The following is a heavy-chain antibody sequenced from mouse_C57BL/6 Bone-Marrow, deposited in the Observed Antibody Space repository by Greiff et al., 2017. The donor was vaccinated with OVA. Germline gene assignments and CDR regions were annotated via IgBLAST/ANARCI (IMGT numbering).Heavy chain of an antibody. D-gene: IGHD5-1*01. CDR1: GYSFTGYY. CDR2: INPSTGGT. Sequence: EVQLQQSGPELVKPGASVKISCKASGYSFTGYYMNWVKQSPEKSLEWIGEINPSTGGTTYNQKFKAKATLTVDKSSSTAYMQLKSLTSEDSAVDYCARKYFFYAMDYWGQGTSVTVSS. CDR3: ARKYFFYAMDY. J-gene: IGHJ4*01. V-gene: IGHV1-42*01.